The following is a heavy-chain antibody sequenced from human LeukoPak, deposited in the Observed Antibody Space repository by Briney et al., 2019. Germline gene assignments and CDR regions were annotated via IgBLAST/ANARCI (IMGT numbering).Heavy chain of an antibody. CDR2: INHSGST. CDR3: ARRGRQYQRLVGAFDI. V-gene: IGHV4-34*01. Sequence: SETLSLTCTVSGGSISSYYWGWIRQPPGKGLEWIGEINHSGSTNYNPSLKSRVTISVDTSKNQFSLKLSSVTAADTAVYYCARRGRQYQRLVGAFDIWGQGTMVTVSS. D-gene: IGHD2-2*01. J-gene: IGHJ3*02. CDR1: GGSISSYY.